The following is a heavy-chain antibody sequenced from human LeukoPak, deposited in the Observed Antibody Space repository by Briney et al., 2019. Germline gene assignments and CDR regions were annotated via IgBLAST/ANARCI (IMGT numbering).Heavy chain of an antibody. CDR3: ARGGVYGWDTWYWFDP. CDR1: GGTFSSYA. CDR2: IIPIFGTA. Sequence: SVKVSCKASGGTFSSYAISWVRQDPGQGLEWMGGIIPIFGTANYAQKFQGRVTITADKSTSTAYMELSSLRSEDTAVYYCARGGVYGWDTWYWFDPWGQGTLVTVSS. D-gene: IGHD3-10*01. V-gene: IGHV1-69*06. J-gene: IGHJ5*02.